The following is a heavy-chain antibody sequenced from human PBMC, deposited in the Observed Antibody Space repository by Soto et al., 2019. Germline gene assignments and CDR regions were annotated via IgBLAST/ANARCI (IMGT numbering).Heavy chain of an antibody. D-gene: IGHD3-22*01. CDR1: GGTFSSYA. CDR2: INPNSGGT. V-gene: IGHV1-2*02. CDR3: ARDADSSGWYFDY. J-gene: IGHJ4*02. Sequence: ASVKVSCKASGGTFSSYAISWVRQAPGQGLEWMGWINPNSGGTNYAQKFQGRVTMTRDKSISTAYMELSRLRSDDTAVYYCARDADSSGWYFDYWGQGTLVTVSS.